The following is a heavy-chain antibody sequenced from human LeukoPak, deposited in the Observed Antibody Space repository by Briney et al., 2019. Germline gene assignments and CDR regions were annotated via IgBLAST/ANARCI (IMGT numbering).Heavy chain of an antibody. CDR1: GGSFSGYY. Sequence: SETLSLTCAVYGGSFSGYYWSWIRQPPGKGLEWIGEINHSGSTNYNPSLKSRVTISVDTSKNQFSLKLSSVTAADTAVYYCARVIYGSGSDPQKGFSYFDYWGQGTLVTVSS. D-gene: IGHD3-10*01. V-gene: IGHV4-34*01. CDR2: INHSGST. J-gene: IGHJ4*02. CDR3: ARVIYGSGSDPQKGFSYFDY.